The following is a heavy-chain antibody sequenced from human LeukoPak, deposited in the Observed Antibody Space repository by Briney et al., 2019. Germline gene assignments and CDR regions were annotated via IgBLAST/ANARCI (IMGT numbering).Heavy chain of an antibody. CDR3: AREGLSYCGGDRYH. Sequence: SETLSLTCTVSGGSISSSSYYCGWIRQPPGKGLEWIGSSYYSGSTYYNPYLKIRSTISVDTSKNQFSLKLSSVTAADTAVYYCAREGLSYCGGDRYHWGQGTLVTVSS. V-gene: IGHV4-39*02. J-gene: IGHJ5*02. D-gene: IGHD2-21*02. CDR1: GGSISSSSYY. CDR2: SYYSGST.